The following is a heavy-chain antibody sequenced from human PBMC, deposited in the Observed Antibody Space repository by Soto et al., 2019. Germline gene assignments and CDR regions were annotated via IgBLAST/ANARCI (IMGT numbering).Heavy chain of an antibody. D-gene: IGHD2-15*01. CDR3: ARDLPDCSSGSCHAFDI. Sequence: ASVKVSCKASGGTFSSYAISWVRQAPGQGLEWMGGIIPILGIANYTQKFQGRVTITADKSTSTAYMELSSLRSEDTAVYYCARDLPDCSSGSCHAFDIWGQGTMVTVSS. CDR2: IIPILGIA. CDR1: GGTFSSYA. J-gene: IGHJ3*02. V-gene: IGHV1-69*10.